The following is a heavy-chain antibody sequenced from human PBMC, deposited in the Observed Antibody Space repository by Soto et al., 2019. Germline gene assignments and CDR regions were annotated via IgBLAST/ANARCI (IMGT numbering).Heavy chain of an antibody. CDR3: ARDLKYILWYGYYYYGMDV. V-gene: IGHV3-30-3*01. J-gene: IGHJ6*02. D-gene: IGHD1-20*01. CDR1: GFTFSSYA. CDR2: ISYDGSNK. Sequence: VQLVESGGGVVQPGRSLRLSCAASGFTFSSYAMHWVRQAPGKGLEWVAVISYDGSNKYYADSVKGRFTISRDNSKNTLYLQMNSLRAEDTAVYYCARDLKYILWYGYYYYGMDVWGQGTTVTVSS.